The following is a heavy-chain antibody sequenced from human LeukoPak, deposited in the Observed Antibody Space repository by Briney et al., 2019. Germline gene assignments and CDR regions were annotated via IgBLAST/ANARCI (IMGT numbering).Heavy chain of an antibody. V-gene: IGHV3-9*01. CDR3: AKVDTAMMRGPNFDY. D-gene: IGHD5-18*01. J-gene: IGHJ4*02. CDR2: ISWNSGSI. CDR1: GFTFDDYA. Sequence: GGSLRLSCAASGFTFDDYAMHWVRQAPGKGLEWVSGISWNSGSIGYADSVKGRFTISRDNAKNSLYLQMNSLRAEDTALYYCAKVDTAMMRGPNFDYWGQGTLVTVSS.